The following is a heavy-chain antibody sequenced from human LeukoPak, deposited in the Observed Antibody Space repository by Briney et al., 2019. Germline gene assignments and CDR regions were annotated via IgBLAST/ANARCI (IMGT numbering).Heavy chain of an antibody. Sequence: GGSLRLSCAASGFTFSDYGMHWVRQAPGKGLEWVAVIWYDGSHKYYAESVKGRFTISRDDSLNTLYLQMNSLRAEDTAVYYCARDLDGPLDYWGQGTLVTVSS. CDR2: IWYDGSHK. J-gene: IGHJ4*02. V-gene: IGHV3-33*01. CDR1: GFTFSDYG. CDR3: ARDLDGPLDY.